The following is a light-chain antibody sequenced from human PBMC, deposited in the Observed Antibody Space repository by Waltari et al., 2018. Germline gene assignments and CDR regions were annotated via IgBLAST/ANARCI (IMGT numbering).Light chain of an antibody. CDR1: PSVGRS. V-gene: IGKV3-20*01. CDR2: GAS. CDR3: QHYVRLPGT. Sequence: EIVLTQSPGTLSLSPGERVTLSCRASPSVGRSLAWYQQKPGQAPVLLIYGASSRSTGIPDRFSGSGSGTDFNLTISRLAADDLSVYYCQHYVRLPGTFGQGTKVEI. J-gene: IGKJ1*01.